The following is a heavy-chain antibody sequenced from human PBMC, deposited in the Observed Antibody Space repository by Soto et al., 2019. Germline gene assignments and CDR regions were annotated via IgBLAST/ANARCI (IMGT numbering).Heavy chain of an antibody. V-gene: IGHV4-4*07. Sequence: XETLSLTCTVAGCSISSYYWSWIRQPAGKGLDWIGRIYTSGSTNYNPSLKSRVAMSVDTSKNQFSLKLSSVTAADTAVYYCARGARSICSSTSCHDYYYYYGMDVWGQGTTVTVSS. J-gene: IGHJ6*02. CDR3: ARGARSICSSTSCHDYYYYYGMDV. CDR1: GCSISSYY. CDR2: IYTSGST. D-gene: IGHD2-2*01.